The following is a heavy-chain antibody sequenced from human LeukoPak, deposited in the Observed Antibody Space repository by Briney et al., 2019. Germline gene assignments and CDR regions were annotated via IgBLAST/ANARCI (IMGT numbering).Heavy chain of an antibody. V-gene: IGHV3-33*01. D-gene: IGHD1-1*01. J-gene: IGHJ4*02. Sequence: GGSLRLSCAASGFTFSSYGMHWVRQAPGKGLEWVAVIWYDGSNKYYADSVKGRFTISRDNSKNTLYLQMNSLRAEDTAVYYCARDELERLPADYWGQGTLVTVSS. CDR3: ARDELERLPADY. CDR2: IWYDGSNK. CDR1: GFTFSSYG.